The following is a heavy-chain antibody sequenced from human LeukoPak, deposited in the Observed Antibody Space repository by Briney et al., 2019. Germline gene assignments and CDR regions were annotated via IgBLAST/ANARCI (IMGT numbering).Heavy chain of an antibody. Sequence: ASVKVSCKASGYTFTSYAMNWVRQAPGQGLEWMGWINTNTGNPTYAQGFTGRFVFSLDTSVSTAYLQISSLKAEDTAVYYCARGVMRFGEQGYFDYWGQGTLVTVSS. CDR1: GYTFTSYA. CDR2: INTNTGNP. J-gene: IGHJ4*02. V-gene: IGHV7-4-1*02. CDR3: ARGVMRFGEQGYFDY. D-gene: IGHD3-10*01.